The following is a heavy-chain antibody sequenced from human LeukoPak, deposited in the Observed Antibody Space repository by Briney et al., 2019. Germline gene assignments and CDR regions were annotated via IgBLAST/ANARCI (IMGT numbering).Heavy chain of an antibody. CDR3: AKDGGYCSGGSCYGLCDY. V-gene: IGHV3-23*01. D-gene: IGHD2-15*01. CDR1: GFTFSSYA. CDR2: ISGSGGST. Sequence: PGGSLRLSCAASGFTFSSYAMSWLPQAPGKGLEWVSAISGSGGSTYYADSVKGRFTISRDNSKNTLYLQMSSLRAEDTAVYYCAKDGGYCSGGSCYGLCDYWGQGTLVTVSS. J-gene: IGHJ4*02.